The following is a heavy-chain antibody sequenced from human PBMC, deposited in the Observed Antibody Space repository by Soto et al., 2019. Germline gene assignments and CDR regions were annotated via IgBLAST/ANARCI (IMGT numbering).Heavy chain of an antibody. V-gene: IGHV3-48*02. CDR3: ARERQWRVGCFDY. Sequence: EVQLVESGGGLVQPGGSLRLSCAVSGFTLVTYSMNWVRQAPGKGLEWISYISSTSSTIFYADSVLGRFTISRDNAKTSVYLQLNRLRDEDTEVYLCARERQWRVGCFDYWVQGTLVTVSS. CDR2: ISSTSSTI. J-gene: IGHJ4*02. D-gene: IGHD6-19*01. CDR1: GFTLVTYS.